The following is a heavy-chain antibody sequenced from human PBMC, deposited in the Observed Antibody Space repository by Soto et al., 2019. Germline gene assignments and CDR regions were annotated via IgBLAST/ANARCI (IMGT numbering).Heavy chain of an antibody. V-gene: IGHV4-59*01. Sequence: SETLSLTCTVSGGSISSYYWSWIRQPPGKGLEWIGYIYYSGSTNYNPSLKSRVTISVDTTKNQFSLKLSSVTAADTAVYYCARDLAGSGDFDYWGQGTLVTVSS. CDR2: IYYSGST. CDR3: ARDLAGSGDFDY. D-gene: IGHD3-10*01. J-gene: IGHJ4*02. CDR1: GGSISSYY.